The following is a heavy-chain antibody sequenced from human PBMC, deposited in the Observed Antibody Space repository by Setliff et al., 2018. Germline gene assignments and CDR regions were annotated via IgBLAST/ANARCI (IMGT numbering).Heavy chain of an antibody. Sequence: GASVKVSCKASGGTFSSYAISWVRQAPGQRLEWMGWINAGNGNTKYSQKFQGRVTITRDTSASTAYTELSSLRSEDTAVYYCARGPCIGGSCYYQDYWGQGTLVTVSS. J-gene: IGHJ4*02. CDR3: ARGPCIGGSCYYQDY. CDR1: GGTFSSYA. D-gene: IGHD2-15*01. CDR2: INAGNGNT. V-gene: IGHV1-3*01.